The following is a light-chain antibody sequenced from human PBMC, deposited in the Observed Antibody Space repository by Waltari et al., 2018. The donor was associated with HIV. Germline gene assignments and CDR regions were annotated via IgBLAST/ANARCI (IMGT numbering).Light chain of an antibody. V-gene: IGKV3-15*01. J-gene: IGKJ4*01. CDR2: GAS. CDR1: QSVSSY. Sequence: EIVMTQSPATLSASPGERAPLSCRASQSVSSYLAWYQQKPGQAPRLLIYGASTRVTGVPARFSGSGSGTEFTLTISSLQCEDFAVYYCQQYNKWPRGTFGGGTKVEVK. CDR3: QQYNKWPRGT.